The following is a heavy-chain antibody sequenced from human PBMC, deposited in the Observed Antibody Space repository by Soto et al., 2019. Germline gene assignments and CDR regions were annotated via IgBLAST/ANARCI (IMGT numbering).Heavy chain of an antibody. D-gene: IGHD1-1*01. CDR1: GLTFSNFG. CDR3: ARDNTTVTILSAFDI. Sequence: QVQLVESGGGVVQPGGSLRLSCAASGLTFSNFGMHWVRQAPGKGLEWVAIMCYDGDDKYYADSVKGRFTISRDNSKNTLYLQMNSLRAEDTAVYYCARDNTTVTILSAFDIWGQGTMVTVSS. CDR2: MCYDGDDK. V-gene: IGHV3-33*01. J-gene: IGHJ3*02.